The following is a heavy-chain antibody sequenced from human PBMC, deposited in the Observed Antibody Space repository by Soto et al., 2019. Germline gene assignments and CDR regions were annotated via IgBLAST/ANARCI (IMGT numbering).Heavy chain of an antibody. Sequence: SETLSLTCTVSGGSISSYYWSWIRQPPGKGLEWIGYIYYSGSTNYNPSLKSRVTISVDTSKNQFSLKLSSVTAADTAVYYCARHLMLKVCSGGSCYYYYYYMDVWGKGTTVTVSS. J-gene: IGHJ6*03. D-gene: IGHD2-15*01. CDR1: GGSISSYY. CDR2: IYYSGST. CDR3: ARHLMLKVCSGGSCYYYYYYMDV. V-gene: IGHV4-59*08.